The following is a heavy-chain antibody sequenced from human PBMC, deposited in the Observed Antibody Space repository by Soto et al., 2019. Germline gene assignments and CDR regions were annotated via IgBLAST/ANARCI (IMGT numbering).Heavy chain of an antibody. CDR1: VFTFSSYT. J-gene: IGHJ4*02. D-gene: IGHD2-21*02. CDR2: IYYDGSQK. Sequence: QVQLVESGGGVVQPGRSLRLSCAASVFTFSSYTMHWVHQAPGKGLEWVALIYYDGSQKYYADSVKGRFTISRDNSKKMMNLDMNSLRTEDTAVYYCTRGGGNQLGDCYDNWGQGTLVTVSS. V-gene: IGHV3-30*04. CDR3: TRGGGNQLGDCYDN.